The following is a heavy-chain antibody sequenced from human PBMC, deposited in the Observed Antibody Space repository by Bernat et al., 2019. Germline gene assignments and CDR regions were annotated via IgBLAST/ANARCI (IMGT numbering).Heavy chain of an antibody. V-gene: IGHV3-74*01. CDR3: IGGAPFDY. CDR2: INSDGSST. J-gene: IGHJ4*02. Sequence: EVQLVESGGGLVQPGGSLRLSCAASGFTFSSYWMHWVRRAAGKGLVWVSRINSDGSSTSYADAVEGRCTISRDNAKDTLFLKMNSLRAEDTAVYYCIGGAPFDYWGQGTLVTVSS. CDR1: GFTFSSYW.